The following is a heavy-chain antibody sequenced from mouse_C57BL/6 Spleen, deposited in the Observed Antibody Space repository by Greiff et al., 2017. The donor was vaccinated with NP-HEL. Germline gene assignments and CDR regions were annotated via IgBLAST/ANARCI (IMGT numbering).Heavy chain of an antibody. CDR1: GYAFSSSW. D-gene: IGHD4-1*01. CDR3: ARWDFFYAMDY. Sequence: VQLVESGPELVKPGASVKISCKASGYAFSSSWMNWVKQRPGKGLEWIGRIYPGDGDTNYNGKFKGKATLTADKSSSTAYMQLSSLTSEDSAVYFCARWDFFYAMDYWGQGTSVTVSS. J-gene: IGHJ4*01. CDR2: IYPGDGDT. V-gene: IGHV1-82*01.